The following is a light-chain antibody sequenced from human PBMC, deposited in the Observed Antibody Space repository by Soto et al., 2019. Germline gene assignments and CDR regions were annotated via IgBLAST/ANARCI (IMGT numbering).Light chain of an antibody. V-gene: IGKV3-20*01. CDR2: GAS. Sequence: EIVLTQSPGTLSLYPGERATLSCRASQTVSSSYLAWYQQKPGQAPRLLTYGASSRATGIPDRFSGSGSGTDFTLTISRLEPEDFAVYYCQQYGSSYTFGQGTKLEIK. CDR1: QTVSSSY. CDR3: QQYGSSYT. J-gene: IGKJ2*01.